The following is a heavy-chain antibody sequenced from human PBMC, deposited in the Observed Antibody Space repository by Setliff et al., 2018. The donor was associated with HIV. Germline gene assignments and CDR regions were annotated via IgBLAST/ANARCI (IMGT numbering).Heavy chain of an antibody. J-gene: IGHJ6*02. D-gene: IGHD2-15*01. CDR3: ARDRPTWTRYSTWGCNGMDV. CDR2: INPSGGST. CDR1: GYTFTSYY. Sequence: ASVKVSCKASGYTFTSYYMHWVRQAPGQGLEWMGIINPSGGSTSYAQKFQGRVTMTRDTSTSTVYMELSSLRSEDTAVYYCARDRPTWTRYSTWGCNGMDVWGQGTTVTVSS. V-gene: IGHV1-46*01.